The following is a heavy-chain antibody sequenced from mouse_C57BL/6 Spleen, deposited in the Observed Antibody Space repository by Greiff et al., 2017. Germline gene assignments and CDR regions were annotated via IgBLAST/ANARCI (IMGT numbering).Heavy chain of an antibody. Sequence: VQLQQSGTELVKPGASVKLSCKASGYTFTSYWMHWVKQRPGQGLEWIGNINPSNGGTNYNEKFNSKATLTVDKSSSTAYMQLSSLTSEDSAVYYCARVWAYYGSSGGYYAMDYWGQGTSVTVSS. V-gene: IGHV1-53*01. CDR1: GYTFTSYW. J-gene: IGHJ4*01. CDR2: INPSNGGT. D-gene: IGHD1-1*01. CDR3: ARVWAYYGSSGGYYAMDY.